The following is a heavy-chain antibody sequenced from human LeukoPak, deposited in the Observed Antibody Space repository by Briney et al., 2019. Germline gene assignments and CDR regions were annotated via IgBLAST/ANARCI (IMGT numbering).Heavy chain of an antibody. J-gene: IGHJ4*02. CDR1: GYSISSGYY. CDR2: IYHSGST. Sequence: PSETLSLTCALSGYSISSGYYWGWIRQPPGKGLEWIGSIYHSGSTYYNPSLKSRVTISVDTSKNQFSLKLSSVTAADTAVYYCAVTYYDFWSGYYAAGDYFDYWGQGTLVTVSS. D-gene: IGHD3-3*01. V-gene: IGHV4-38-2*01. CDR3: AVTYYDFWSGYYAAGDYFDY.